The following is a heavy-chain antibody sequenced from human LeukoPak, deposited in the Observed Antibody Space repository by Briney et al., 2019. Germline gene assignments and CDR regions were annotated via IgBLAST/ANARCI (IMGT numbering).Heavy chain of an antibody. CDR3: ARRGRITMVRGVSHFDY. J-gene: IGHJ4*02. CDR1: GYTFIRYD. Sequence: ASVTVSCKASGYTFIRYDINWVRQATGQGLEWMGWMNPNSGNTDYAQKFQGRLTMTRYTSISTAYMELSRLRSEDTAVYYCARRGRITMVRGVSHFDYWDQGTLLTVSS. CDR2: MNPNSGNT. V-gene: IGHV1-8*01. D-gene: IGHD3-10*01.